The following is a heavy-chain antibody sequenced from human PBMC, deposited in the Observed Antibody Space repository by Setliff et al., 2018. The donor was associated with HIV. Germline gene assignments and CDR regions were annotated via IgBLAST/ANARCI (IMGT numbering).Heavy chain of an antibody. CDR3: ARDKRAFDI. CDR2: INHRGST. J-gene: IGHJ3*02. V-gene: IGHV4-34*01. Sequence: ETLSLTCAVYGGSFSGYYWSWIRQPPGKGLEWIGEINHRGSTNYNPSLKSRVTISVDTSKNQFSLKLTSVTAADTAVYYCARDKRAFDIWGQGTMVTVSS. CDR1: GGSFSGYY.